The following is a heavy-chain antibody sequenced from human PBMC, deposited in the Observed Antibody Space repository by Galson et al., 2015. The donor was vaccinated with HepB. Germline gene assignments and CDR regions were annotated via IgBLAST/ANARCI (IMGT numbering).Heavy chain of an antibody. CDR1: GFTFSSYA. Sequence: SLRLSCAASGFTFSSYAMSWVRQAPGKGLEWVSAISGSGGSTYYADSVKGRFTISRDNSKNTLYLQMNSLRAEDTAVYYCAKFMIVVVTPFGYWGQGTLVTVSS. CDR3: AKFMIVVVTPFGY. CDR2: ISGSGGST. V-gene: IGHV3-23*01. D-gene: IGHD3-22*01. J-gene: IGHJ4*02.